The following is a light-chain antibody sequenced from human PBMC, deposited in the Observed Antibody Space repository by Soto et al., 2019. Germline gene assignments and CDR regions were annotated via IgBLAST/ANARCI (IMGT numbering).Light chain of an antibody. CDR1: QSVSSGY. Sequence: LSQCAGLLALSAGERVTLSCRASQSVSSGYLAWYQRKPGQAPRLLIYGASNRATGIPDRFSGSGSGTDFTLTISRLEPEDFAVYYCQQYGSSGTFGQGTKVDIK. CDR3: QQYGSSGT. V-gene: IGKV3-20*01. CDR2: GAS. J-gene: IGKJ1*01.